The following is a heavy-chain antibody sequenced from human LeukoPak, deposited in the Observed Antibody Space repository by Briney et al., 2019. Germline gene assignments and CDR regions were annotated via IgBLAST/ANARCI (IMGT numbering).Heavy chain of an antibody. CDR2: INPSGGST. J-gene: IGHJ4*02. CDR1: GYTFTSYY. CDR3: ARDIVVVTATSDSYSVFDY. D-gene: IGHD2-21*02. Sequence: ASVKVSCKASGYTFTSYYMHWVRQAPGQGLEWMGIINPSGGSTSYAQKFQGRVTMTRDTSISTAYMELSRLRSDDTAVYYCARDIVVVTATSDSYSVFDYWGQGTLVTVSS. V-gene: IGHV1-46*01.